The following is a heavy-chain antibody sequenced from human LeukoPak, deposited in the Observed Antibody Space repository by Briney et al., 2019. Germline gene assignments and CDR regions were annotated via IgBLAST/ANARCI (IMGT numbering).Heavy chain of an antibody. J-gene: IGHJ5*02. V-gene: IGHV4-31*03. D-gene: IGHD3-22*01. Sequence: SQTLSLTCNVSGGSISSGDYYWSWIRQHPGKGLEWIGYIYYSGSTYYNPSLKSRVTISVDTSKNQFSLKLSSVTAADTAVYYCARESDSSGYLGQIDPWGQGTLVTVSS. CDR3: ARESDSSGYLGQIDP. CDR2: IYYSGST. CDR1: GGSISSGDYY.